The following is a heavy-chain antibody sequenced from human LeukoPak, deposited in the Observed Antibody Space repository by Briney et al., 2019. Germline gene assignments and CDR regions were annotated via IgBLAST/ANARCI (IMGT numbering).Heavy chain of an antibody. CDR2: ISGSGGST. Sequence: GGSLRLSCAASGFTFSNYAMTWVRQAPGKGLDWVSAISGSGGSTYYADSVKGRFTISRDNSKNTLYLQMNSLKTEDTAVYYCTRDRDFWSGYSQDYWGQGTLVTVSS. J-gene: IGHJ4*02. CDR3: TRDRDFWSGYSQDY. CDR1: GFTFSNYA. D-gene: IGHD3-3*01. V-gene: IGHV3-23*01.